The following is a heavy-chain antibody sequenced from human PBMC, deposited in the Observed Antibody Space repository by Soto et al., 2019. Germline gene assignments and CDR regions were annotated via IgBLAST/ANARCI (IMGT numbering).Heavy chain of an antibody. CDR3: VRDLLGSGGHFDY. J-gene: IGHJ4*02. CDR1: GFIFSSFG. Sequence: LRLSCAASGFIFSSFGMHWVRQAPGKGLEWVAHIWYDGSNTYYADSVKGRFTISRDNSRNTLYLQMNSLRAEDTAVYHCVRDLLGSGGHFDYWGQGTPVTVSS. V-gene: IGHV3-33*01. D-gene: IGHD7-27*01. CDR2: IWYDGSNT.